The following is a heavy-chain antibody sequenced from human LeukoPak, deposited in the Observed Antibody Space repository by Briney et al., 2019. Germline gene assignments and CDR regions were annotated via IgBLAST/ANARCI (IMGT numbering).Heavy chain of an antibody. Sequence: GGSLRLSCPASGFTVSSNYINWVRQAPGKGLEWVSVIYSRGSTYYADSVKGRFTISRDNSKNTLYLQMESLRAEDTAVYYCARSQFGSGGMDVWGQGTTVTVSS. D-gene: IGHD3-10*01. J-gene: IGHJ6*02. CDR3: ARSQFGSGGMDV. V-gene: IGHV3-53*01. CDR1: GFTVSSNY. CDR2: IYSRGST.